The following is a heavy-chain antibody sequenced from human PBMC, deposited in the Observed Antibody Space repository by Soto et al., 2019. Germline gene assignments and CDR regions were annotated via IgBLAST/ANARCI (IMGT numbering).Heavy chain of an antibody. CDR3: TSSNLYY. Sequence: PGGSLRLSCAAPGFTFNGSVIHWVRQASGKGLEWVGRIRTKPNSYETAYVASVKGRFTISRDDSKNTAYLQMNSLKTDDTAVYYCTSSNLYYWGQGTLVTV. CDR1: GFTFNGSV. CDR2: IRTKPNSYET. J-gene: IGHJ4*02. V-gene: IGHV3-73*01.